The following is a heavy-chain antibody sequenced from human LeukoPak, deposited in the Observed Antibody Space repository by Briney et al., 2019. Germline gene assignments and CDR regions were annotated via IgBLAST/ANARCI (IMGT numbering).Heavy chain of an antibody. Sequence: GGSLRLSCAASGFTLSTYDMSWVRHAPTKGLEWVSDKSGDGGTTYADSVKGRFTISRDNSKNTLYLQMNSLRAEDTAIYYCAKTIPYWYFDLWGHGTLVTVSS. CDR2: KSGDGGTT. J-gene: IGHJ2*01. D-gene: IGHD5-24*01. CDR3: AKTIPYWYFDL. CDR1: GFTLSTYD. V-gene: IGHV3-23*01.